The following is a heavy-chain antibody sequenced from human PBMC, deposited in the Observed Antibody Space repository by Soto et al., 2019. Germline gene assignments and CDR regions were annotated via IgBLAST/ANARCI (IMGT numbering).Heavy chain of an antibody. Sequence: SETLSLTCTVSGGSISSYYWSWIRQPPGKGLEWIGYIYYSGSTNYNPSLKSRVTISVDTSKNQFSLKLSSVTAADTAVYYCARGFSSGWPPYYYSMDVWGQGTTVTVSS. CDR3: ARGFSSGWPPYYYSMDV. CDR1: GGSISSYY. V-gene: IGHV4-59*01. J-gene: IGHJ6*02. CDR2: IYYSGST. D-gene: IGHD6-19*01.